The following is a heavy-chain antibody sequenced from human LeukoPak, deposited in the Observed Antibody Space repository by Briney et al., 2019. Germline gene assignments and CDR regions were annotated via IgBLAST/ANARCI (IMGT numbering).Heavy chain of an antibody. V-gene: IGHV1-69*02. Sequence: ASVTVSCKASGGTFSSYPICWVRQAPGQGLEWMGRIIPILGIANYAKKFEGRVTIPARKSTSTAYIELSSLRSEDTAVYYCARKGGTGTTFVDFEYWGQGTLVTVSS. CDR3: ARKGGTGTTFVDFEY. CDR2: IIPILGIA. D-gene: IGHD1-7*01. CDR1: GGTFSSYP. J-gene: IGHJ4*02.